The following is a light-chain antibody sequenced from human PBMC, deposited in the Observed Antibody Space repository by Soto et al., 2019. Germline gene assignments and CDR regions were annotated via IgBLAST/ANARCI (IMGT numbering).Light chain of an antibody. CDR3: QQSGSSPPYT. J-gene: IGKJ2*01. Sequence: EIVLTQSPGTLSLSPVERATLSCRASHSVSSTYVAWYQQKPGQAPRLLIYGASSRATGIPDRFSGSGSGTDFTLTISRLEPEDFAVYYCQQSGSSPPYTFGQGTKLEIK. CDR1: HSVSSTY. V-gene: IGKV3-20*01. CDR2: GAS.